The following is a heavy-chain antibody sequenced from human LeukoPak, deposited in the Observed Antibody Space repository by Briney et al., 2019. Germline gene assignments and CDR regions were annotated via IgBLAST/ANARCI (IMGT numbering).Heavy chain of an antibody. CDR2: INPDGNKK. Sequence: GGSLRISCAVSGLTFSSSCMAWVRQGPGKGLEWVASINPDGNKKYSADSVKGRFTISRDNAENSLYLQMNSLRVEDAAFYYCARDLAYSRLDYWGQGMLVTVSS. CDR1: GLTFSSSC. V-gene: IGHV3-7*01. D-gene: IGHD5-18*01. CDR3: ARDLAYSRLDY. J-gene: IGHJ4*02.